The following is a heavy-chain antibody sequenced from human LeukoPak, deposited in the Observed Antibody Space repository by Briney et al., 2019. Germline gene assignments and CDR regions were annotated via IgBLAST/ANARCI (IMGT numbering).Heavy chain of an antibody. J-gene: IGHJ3*02. Sequence: SETLSLTCTVSGGSISSYYWSWIRQPPGKGLEWIGYIYYSGSTNYNPSLKSRVTISVDTSKNQFSLKLSSVTAADTAVYYCARDAWLFDAFDIWGQGTMVTVSS. D-gene: IGHD3-22*01. CDR1: GGSISSYY. CDR3: ARDAWLFDAFDI. V-gene: IGHV4-59*01. CDR2: IYYSGST.